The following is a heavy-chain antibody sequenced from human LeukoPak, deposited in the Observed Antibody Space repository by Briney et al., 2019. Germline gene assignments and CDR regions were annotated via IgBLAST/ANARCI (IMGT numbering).Heavy chain of an antibody. V-gene: IGHV4-39*01. CDR3: ARQHDGTLLSRHSY. D-gene: IGHD5-24*01. J-gene: IGHJ4*02. Sequence: SETLSLTCTLSLDSLSSRADYTASIRQPPGKGLEWLGSIFYSGTTYHNPSLKSRVTMSVDTSKNQFSLELNSLTAADTAVYFFARQHDGTLLSRHSYWGPGTLVSVSS. CDR2: IFYSGTT. CDR1: LDSLSSRADY.